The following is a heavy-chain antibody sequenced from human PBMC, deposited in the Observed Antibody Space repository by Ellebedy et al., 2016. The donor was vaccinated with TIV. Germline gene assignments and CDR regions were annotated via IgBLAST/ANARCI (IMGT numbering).Heavy chain of an antibody. D-gene: IGHD4-17*01. CDR2: IYYSGST. Sequence: GSLRLXCTVSGGSISSYYWSWIRQPPGKGLEWIGYIYYSGSTNYNPSLKSRVTISVDTSKNQFSLKLSSVTAADTAVYYCARGGDYGDYVLRIAFDIWGQGTMVTVSS. CDR3: ARGGDYGDYVLRIAFDI. CDR1: GGSISSYY. J-gene: IGHJ3*02. V-gene: IGHV4-59*01.